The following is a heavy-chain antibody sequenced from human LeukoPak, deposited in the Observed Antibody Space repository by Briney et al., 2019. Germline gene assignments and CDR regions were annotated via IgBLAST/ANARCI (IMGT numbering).Heavy chain of an antibody. J-gene: IGHJ6*02. CDR1: GGTFSSYA. Sequence: ASVKVSCKASGGTFSSYAISWVRQAPGQGLEWMGRIIPILGIANYAQKFQGRVTITADKSTSTAYMELSSLRSEDTAVYYCARGGEYRENLHYYYYYGMDVWGQGTTVTVSS. CDR2: IIPILGIA. D-gene: IGHD5-12*01. V-gene: IGHV1-69*04. CDR3: ARGGEYRENLHYYYYYGMDV.